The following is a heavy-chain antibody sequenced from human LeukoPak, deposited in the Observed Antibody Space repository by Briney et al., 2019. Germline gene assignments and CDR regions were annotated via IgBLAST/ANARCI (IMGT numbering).Heavy chain of an antibody. V-gene: IGHV4-59*11. J-gene: IGHJ4*02. CDR2: IYHKGDT. D-gene: IGHD3-22*01. CDR1: GASMNSHY. Sequence: PSETLSLTCSVSGASMNSHYWSWIRQPPGKGLEWIGYIYHKGDTSYNPSLHSRVTFSVDTSKSQFSLKLRSVTAADSAIYYCAREYSSPLEFQHYFDLWGQGIAVTVSS. CDR3: AREYSSPLEFQHYFDL.